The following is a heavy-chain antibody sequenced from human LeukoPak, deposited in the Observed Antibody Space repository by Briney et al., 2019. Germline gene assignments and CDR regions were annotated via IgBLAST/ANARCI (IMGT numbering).Heavy chain of an antibody. J-gene: IGHJ4*02. Sequence: ASVKVSCKASGYTFTGYYMHWVRQAPGQGLEWTGWINPNSGATNYAQNFQGRVTMTRDTSISTVYMQLSRLKYDDTAVYYCARALRSGSYYEADYWGQGSLVTVSS. CDR1: GYTFTGYY. V-gene: IGHV1-2*02. CDR3: ARALRSGSYYEADY. D-gene: IGHD1-26*01. CDR2: INPNSGAT.